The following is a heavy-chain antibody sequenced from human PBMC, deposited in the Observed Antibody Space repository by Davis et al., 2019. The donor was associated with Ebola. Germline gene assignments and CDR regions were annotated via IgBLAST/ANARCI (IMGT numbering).Heavy chain of an antibody. V-gene: IGHV5-51*01. CDR2: MYAGDSDT. CDR3: ARQESLYGSSDY. CDR1: GYSFTSNW. D-gene: IGHD3-22*01. Sequence: KVSCKGSGYSFTSNWIAWVRQTPGKGLEWMGVMYAGDSDTRYSPSFEGQVTISVDRSITTAYLHWNSLKASDTGIYYCARQESLYGSSDYWGQGTLVTVSS. J-gene: IGHJ4*02.